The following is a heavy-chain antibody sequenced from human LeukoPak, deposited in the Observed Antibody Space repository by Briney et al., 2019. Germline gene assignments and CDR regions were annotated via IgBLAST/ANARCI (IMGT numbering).Heavy chain of an antibody. J-gene: IGHJ4*02. Sequence: GGSLRLSCAASGFTFSRYAMHWVRQAPGKGLEWVSSISSSSSYIYYADSVKGRFTISRDNSKNTLFLQMNSLRAEDTAVYYCAKDNGYCSSTSCYKALGWGQGTLVTVSS. D-gene: IGHD2-2*03. CDR2: ISSSSSYI. CDR1: GFTFSRYA. CDR3: AKDNGYCSSTSCYKALG. V-gene: IGHV3-21*04.